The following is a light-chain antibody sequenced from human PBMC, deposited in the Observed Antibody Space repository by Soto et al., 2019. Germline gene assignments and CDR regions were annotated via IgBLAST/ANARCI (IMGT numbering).Light chain of an antibody. CDR3: LQYHNLWA. CDR1: QSISNY. V-gene: IGKV1-39*01. Sequence: DIQMTQSPSSLSASVGDRVTVTCRASQSISNYLNWYQQKPGKAPKLLIYAASSLQSGVPSRFSGSGSGTDFTLTISSLQPEDFAVYSCLQYHNLWAFGRGTQVEIK. J-gene: IGKJ4*01. CDR2: AAS.